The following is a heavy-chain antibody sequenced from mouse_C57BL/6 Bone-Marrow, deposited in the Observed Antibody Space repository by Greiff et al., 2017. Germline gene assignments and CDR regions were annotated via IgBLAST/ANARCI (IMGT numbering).Heavy chain of an antibody. CDR1: GYAFSSSW. V-gene: IGHV1-82*01. D-gene: IGHD2-2*01. CDR2: IYPGDGDT. CDR3: ARGPIYYGYDADY. J-gene: IGHJ2*01. Sequence: VQLQQSGPELVKPGASVKISCKASGYAFSSSWMNWVKQRPGKGLEWIGRIYPGDGDTNYNGKFKGKATLTADKSSSTAYMQLSSLTSEDSAVYFWARGPIYYGYDADYWGQGTTLTVSS.